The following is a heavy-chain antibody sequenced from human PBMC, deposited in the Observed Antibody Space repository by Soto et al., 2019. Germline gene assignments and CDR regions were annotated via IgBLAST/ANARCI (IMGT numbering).Heavy chain of an antibody. CDR3: ARVTMAYFDY. CDR1: GGSFSGYY. J-gene: IGHJ4*02. V-gene: IGHV4-34*01. Sequence: SETLSLTCAVYGGSFSGYYWSWIRQPPGKGLEWIGEINHSGSTNYNPSLKSRVTISVDTSKNQFSLKLSSVTAADTAVYYCARVTMAYFDYWGQGTLDTVSS. CDR2: INHSGST.